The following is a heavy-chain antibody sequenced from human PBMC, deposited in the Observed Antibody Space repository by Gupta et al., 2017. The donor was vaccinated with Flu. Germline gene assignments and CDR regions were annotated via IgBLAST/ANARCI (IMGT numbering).Heavy chain of an antibody. CDR2: ISYDGSNE. J-gene: IGHJ4*02. CDR3: ARAPSAGTPPYYSLDY. CDR1: YF. V-gene: IGHV3-30-3*01. D-gene: IGHD3-10*01. Sequence: YFMYWVRQAPGKGLEWMAAISYDGSNEYYADSVKGRFTISSDNSKNRLYLFMSSLRAEDTAVYYCARAPSAGTPPYYSLDYWGQGTLVTVSS.